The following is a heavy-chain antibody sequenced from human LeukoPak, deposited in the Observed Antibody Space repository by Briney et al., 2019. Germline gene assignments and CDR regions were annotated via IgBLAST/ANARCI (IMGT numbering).Heavy chain of an antibody. CDR3: ASTKSDCRGGRCYSEYGMNV. V-gene: IGHV4-28*01. D-gene: IGHD2-15*01. CDR2: IYYTGNT. Sequence: PSETLSLTCAVSGDSISNSNWWGWVRQPPGKGLEWIGYIYYTGNTYYSPSLESRLTMSVDTSKNEFSLRLSSVTAVDTAVYYCASTKSDCRGGRCYSEYGMNVWGKGTRVTVSP. CDR1: GDSISNSNW. J-gene: IGHJ6*04.